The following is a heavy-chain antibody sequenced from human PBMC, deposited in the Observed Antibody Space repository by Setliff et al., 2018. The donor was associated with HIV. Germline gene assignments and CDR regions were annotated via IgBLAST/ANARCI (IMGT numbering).Heavy chain of an antibody. J-gene: IGHJ4*02. D-gene: IGHD3-22*01. V-gene: IGHV4-4*09. CDR3: AREIPYSYGGRGHPL. CDR2: IYTSGSV. Sequence: SSETLSLTCTVAGGSVSSYYWSWIRQPPGKGLEWIGYIYTSGSVNYNPSLKSRVTISVATSKNQFSLKLSSVTAADTAVYYCAREIPYSYGGRGHPLWGQGTLVTVSS. CDR1: GGSVSSYY.